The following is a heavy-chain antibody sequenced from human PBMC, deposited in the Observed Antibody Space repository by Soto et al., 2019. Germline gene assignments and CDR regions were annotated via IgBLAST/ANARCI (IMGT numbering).Heavy chain of an antibody. D-gene: IGHD2-15*01. Sequence: ASVKVSCKASGYTFTGYYMHWVRQAPGQGLEWMGWINPNSGGTNYAQKFQGRVTITADESTSTAYMELSSLRSEDTAVYYCARHLVVVAATANWFDPWGQGTLVTVSS. CDR3: ARHLVVVAATANWFDP. V-gene: IGHV1-2*02. CDR2: INPNSGGT. J-gene: IGHJ5*02. CDR1: GYTFTGYY.